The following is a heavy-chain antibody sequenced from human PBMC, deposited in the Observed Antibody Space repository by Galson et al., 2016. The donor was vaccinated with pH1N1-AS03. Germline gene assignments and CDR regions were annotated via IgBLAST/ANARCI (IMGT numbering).Heavy chain of an antibody. CDR3: WGGYYDRSAYYHPAV. CDR1: GYTFSDYY. D-gene: IGHD3-22*01. CDR2: INPSSGGT. V-gene: IGHV1-2*02. Sequence: SVKVSCKASGYTFSDYYMHWVRQAPGQELEWMGWINPSSGGTKYTQKFQGRVTMTRDTSNSTAYMELSRLTSDDTAVYYCWGGYYDRSAYYHPAVWGQGTMVTVSS. J-gene: IGHJ3*01.